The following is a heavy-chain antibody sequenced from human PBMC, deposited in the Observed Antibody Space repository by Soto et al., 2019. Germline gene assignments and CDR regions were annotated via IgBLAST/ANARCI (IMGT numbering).Heavy chain of an antibody. J-gene: IGHJ6*02. CDR3: ARIGRSNYYPYYYYGIDV. Sequence: QVTLKESGPVLVKPTETLTLTCTVSGFSLNNARMGVNWIRQPPGKGLKWLAHIFSDDEKSYSTSLKSRLTISKDTSKSQVVLTMTNMDPVDTATYYCARIGRSNYYPYYYYGIDVWGQGTTVTVSS. V-gene: IGHV2-26*01. CDR1: GFSLNNARMG. D-gene: IGHD3-3*01. CDR2: IFSDDEK.